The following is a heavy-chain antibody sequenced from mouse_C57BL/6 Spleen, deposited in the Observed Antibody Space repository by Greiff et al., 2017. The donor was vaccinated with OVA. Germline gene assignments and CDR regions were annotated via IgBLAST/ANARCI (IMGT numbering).Heavy chain of an antibody. Sequence: EVQLQESGPGMVKPSQSLSLTCTVTGYSITSGYDWHWIRHFPGNKLEWMGYISYSGSTNYNPSLKSRISITHDTSKNHFFLKLNSVTTEDTATYYCAREGGYYGSRDWYFDVWGTGTTVTVSS. V-gene: IGHV3-1*01. D-gene: IGHD1-1*01. CDR3: AREGGYYGSRDWYFDV. CDR1: GYSITSGYD. J-gene: IGHJ1*03. CDR2: ISYSGST.